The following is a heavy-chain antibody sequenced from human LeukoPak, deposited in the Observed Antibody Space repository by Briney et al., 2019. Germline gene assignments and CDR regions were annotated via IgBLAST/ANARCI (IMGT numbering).Heavy chain of an antibody. CDR2: VYYSGST. D-gene: IGHD5-24*01. CDR3: VSVCRGGDIVYFDY. V-gene: IGHV4-59*12. J-gene: IGHJ4*02. Sequence: SETLSLTCTVSGGSISSYYWSWIRQPPGKGLEWIGYVYYSGSTNYNPSLKSRVTISVDTSKNQFSLKLSSVTAADTAVYSCVSVCRGGDIVYFDYWGQGTLVTVSS. CDR1: GGSISSYY.